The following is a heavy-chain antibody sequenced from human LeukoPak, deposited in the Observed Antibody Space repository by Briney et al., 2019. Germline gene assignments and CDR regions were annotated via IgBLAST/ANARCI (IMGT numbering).Heavy chain of an antibody. V-gene: IGHV1-2*02. J-gene: IGHJ4*02. CDR2: INPNSGGT. Sequence: ASVKVSCKASGYTFTGYYMRWVRQAPGQGLEWMGWINPNSGGTNYAQKFQGRVTMTRDTSISTAYMELSRLRSDDTAVYYCASSPCGGDCYLRYWGQGTLVTVSS. CDR1: GYTFTGYY. D-gene: IGHD2-21*02. CDR3: ASSPCGGDCYLRY.